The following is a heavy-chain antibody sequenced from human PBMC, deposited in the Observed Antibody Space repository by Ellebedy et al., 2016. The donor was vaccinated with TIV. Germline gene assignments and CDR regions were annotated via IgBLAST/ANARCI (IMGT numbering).Heavy chain of an antibody. CDR1: GYTFTDYW. J-gene: IGHJ3*02. CDR2: IYPGDSDT. V-gene: IGHV5-51*01. D-gene: IGHD3-3*01. CDR3: ARHLYDFWSRAPNDAFDI. Sequence: GESLKISCEGSGYTFTDYWIGWVRQTPGKGLEWMGIIYPGDSDTRYSPSFQGQATISADKSISTAYLQWSSLKASDTAMYYCARHLYDFWSRAPNDAFDIWGQGTMVTVSS.